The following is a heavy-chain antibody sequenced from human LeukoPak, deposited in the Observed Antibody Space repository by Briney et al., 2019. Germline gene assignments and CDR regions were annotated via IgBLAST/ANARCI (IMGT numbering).Heavy chain of an antibody. CDR1: GDSVSTNSAT. D-gene: IGHD4-23*01. CDR3: ARHPPLYGGENWFDP. Sequence: SQTLSLTCAISGDSVSTNSATWTWLRQSPSRGLEWLGRTYYRSKWSNDYAVSMKSRITINPDTSKNQFSLKLSSVTAADTAVYYCARHPPLYGGENWFDPWGQGTLVTVSS. V-gene: IGHV6-1*01. J-gene: IGHJ5*02. CDR2: TYYRSKWSN.